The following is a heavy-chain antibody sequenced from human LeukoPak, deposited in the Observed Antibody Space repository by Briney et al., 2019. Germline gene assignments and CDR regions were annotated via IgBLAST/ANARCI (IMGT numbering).Heavy chain of an antibody. CDR1: GYTFTGYY. CDR3: APALLPRYAFDI. CDR2: INPTSGDT. D-gene: IGHD2-2*01. V-gene: IGHV1-2*02. J-gene: IGHJ3*02. Sequence: ASVKVSCKTSGYTFTGYYMHWVRQAPGQGLEWMGWINPTSGDTKYAQKFQGRVTMTRDTSISTAYMELSRLRSDDTAVYYCAPALLPRYAFDIWGQGTMVTVSS.